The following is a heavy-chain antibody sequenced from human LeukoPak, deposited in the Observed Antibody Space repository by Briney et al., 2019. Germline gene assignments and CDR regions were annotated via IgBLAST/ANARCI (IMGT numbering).Heavy chain of an antibody. J-gene: IGHJ4*02. CDR1: GDSITNYY. Sequence: SETLSLTCIVSGDSITNYYWSWIRQHPGKGLEWIGYIYYSGSTYYNPSLKSRVTISVDTSKNQFSLKLSSVTAADTAVYYCARGAYCSGGSCYMLWVFDYWGQGTLVTVSS. CDR3: ARGAYCSGGSCYMLWVFDY. D-gene: IGHD2-15*01. CDR2: IYYSGST. V-gene: IGHV4-59*06.